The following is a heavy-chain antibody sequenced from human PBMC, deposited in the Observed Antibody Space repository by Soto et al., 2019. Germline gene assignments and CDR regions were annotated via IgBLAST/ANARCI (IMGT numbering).Heavy chain of an antibody. D-gene: IGHD3-9*01. J-gene: IGHJ6*02. CDR2: INPNNGGT. Sequence: GASVNVSCKSSGYTFTGYYMHWVRQAPGQGLEWMGWINPNNGGTKYAQKFQGCLTLTRDTSISTAYMELSRLRSDDTAVYYCATTCAFGGRTIWCMDVWGQGTTVTVSS. CDR1: GYTFTGYY. CDR3: ATTCAFGGRTIWCMDV. V-gene: IGHV1-2*04.